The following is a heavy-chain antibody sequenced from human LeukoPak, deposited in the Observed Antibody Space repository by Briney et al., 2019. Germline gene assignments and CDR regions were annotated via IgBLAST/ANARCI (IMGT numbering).Heavy chain of an antibody. CDR3: ARSGYDRLSLFDF. J-gene: IGHJ4*02. CDR1: GGSLSSYY. D-gene: IGHD5-12*01. Sequence: SETLSLTCTVSGGSLSSYYWSWLRQPPGKGLEWIGYIYYSGTTNYNPSLKSRVTISVDTSKNQFSLKLSSVTAADTAVYYCARSGYDRLSLFDFWGQGTLATVSS. CDR2: IYYSGTT. V-gene: IGHV4-59*01.